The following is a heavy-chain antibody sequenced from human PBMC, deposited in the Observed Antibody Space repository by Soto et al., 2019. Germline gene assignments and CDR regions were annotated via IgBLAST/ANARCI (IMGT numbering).Heavy chain of an antibody. V-gene: IGHV4-34*01. CDR3: ARALYCSGGSCYSRANPPVY. Sequence: QVQLQQWGAGLLKPSETLSLTCAVYGGSFSGYYWSWIRQPPGKGLEWIGEINHSGSTNYNPSLKSRVTISVDTSKNQFSLKLSSVTAADTAVYYCARALYCSGGSCYSRANPPVYWGQGTLVTVSS. D-gene: IGHD2-15*01. CDR1: GGSFSGYY. CDR2: INHSGST. J-gene: IGHJ4*02.